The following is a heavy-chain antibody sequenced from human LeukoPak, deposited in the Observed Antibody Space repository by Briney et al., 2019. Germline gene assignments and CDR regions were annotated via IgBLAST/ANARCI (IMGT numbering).Heavy chain of an antibody. CDR3: ARAKTEWELLRGHAFDI. D-gene: IGHD1-26*01. J-gene: IGHJ3*02. CDR2: IIPIFGTA. V-gene: IGHV1-69*01. Sequence: SVKVSCKASGGTFSSYAISWVRQAPGQGLEWMGGIIPIFGTANYVQKFQGRVTITADESTSTAYMELSSLRSEDTAVYYCARAKTEWELLRGHAFDIWGQGTMVTVSS. CDR1: GGTFSSYA.